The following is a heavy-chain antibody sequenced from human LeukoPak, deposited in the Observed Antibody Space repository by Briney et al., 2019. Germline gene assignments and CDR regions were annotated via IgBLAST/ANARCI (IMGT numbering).Heavy chain of an antibody. J-gene: IGHJ4*02. CDR1: GYTFTGYY. V-gene: IGHV1-2*06. CDR2: INPNSGGT. D-gene: IGHD3-22*01. CDR3: ATFTYYYDSSGYYPFDY. Sequence: ASVKVSCKASGYTFTGYYMHWVRQAPGQGLEWMGRINPNSGGTNYAQKFQGRVTMTRDTSISTAYMELSRLRSDDTAVYYCATFTYYYDSSGYYPFDYWGQGTLITVSS.